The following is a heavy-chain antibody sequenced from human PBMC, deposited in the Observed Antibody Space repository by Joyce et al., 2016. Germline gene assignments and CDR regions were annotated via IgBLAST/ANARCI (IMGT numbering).Heavy chain of an antibody. CDR2: INEDGREK. J-gene: IGHJ5*02. V-gene: IGHV3-7*03. CDR1: GFSFRYFW. CDR3: TRGSGTGWFDP. Sequence: EVYLVESGGGLVQPGGSLRLSCAAFGFSFRYFWMDWVRQAPGKGLEWVAQINEDGREKNYMDSLRGRFTISRDNAKNSVDLQINSLRVEDTAVYYCTRGSGTGWFDPWGQGTLVTVSS. D-gene: IGHD6-13*01.